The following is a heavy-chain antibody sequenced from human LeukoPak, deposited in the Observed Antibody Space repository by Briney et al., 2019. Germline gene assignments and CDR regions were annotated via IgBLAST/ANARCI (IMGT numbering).Heavy chain of an antibody. D-gene: IGHD2-2*01. CDR1: GGSISSGGYY. CDR2: IYYSGST. V-gene: IGHV4-31*03. J-gene: IGHJ4*02. CDR3: ARNGDCSSTSCSPFDY. Sequence: SQTLSLTCTVSGGSISSGGYYWSWIRQHPGKGLEWIGYIYYSGSTYYNPSLESRVTISVDTSKNQFSLKLSSVTAADTAVYYCARNGDCSSTSCSPFDYWGQGTLVTVSS.